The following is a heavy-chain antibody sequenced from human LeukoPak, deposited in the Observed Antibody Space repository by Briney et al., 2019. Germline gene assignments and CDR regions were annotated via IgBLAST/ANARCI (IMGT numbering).Heavy chain of an antibody. CDR3: TRGGDYDSSGYYP. V-gene: IGHV3-49*04. Sequence: GGPRRLSCSASGFPFGDFAVTWVRQAPGKGLEWVGFSRSKAYGGTTEYAASVKGRFTVSRDDSKSIAYLQMNSLKTEDTAVYYCTRGGDYDSSGYYPWGQGTQVTVSS. CDR2: SRSKAYGGTT. J-gene: IGHJ5*02. CDR1: GFPFGDFA. D-gene: IGHD3-22*01.